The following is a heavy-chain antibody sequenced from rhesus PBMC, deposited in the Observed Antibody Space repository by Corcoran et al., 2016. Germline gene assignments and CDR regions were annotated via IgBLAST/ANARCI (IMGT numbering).Heavy chain of an antibody. J-gene: IGHJ4*01. CDR2: ISYDGSTK. Sequence: EVQLVESGRGLVQPGGSLRLSCEGSGFTFNMYGLHGVRQAPGKGLGWVEVISYDGSTKYLADSVKDRFTISRDNSNNMVYLQMNNLKLEDTAVYYCTRFDYWGQGVVVTVSS. CDR3: TRFDY. V-gene: IGHV3-54*02. CDR1: GFTFNMYG.